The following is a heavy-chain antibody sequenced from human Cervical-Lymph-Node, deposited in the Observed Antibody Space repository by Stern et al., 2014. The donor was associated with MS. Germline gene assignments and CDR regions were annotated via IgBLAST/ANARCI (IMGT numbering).Heavy chain of an antibody. D-gene: IGHD5-12*01. CDR1: GGSISSGSFY. Sequence: QLQLQESGPGLVKPSQTLSLTCIVSGGSISSGSFYWNWIRQPAGRGLEWIGRIYSSGSTNYNPYLKSRVTISGDTSNNQFSPTLISMTAADTAIYYCARETGGYTYGDTDFFDYWGQGALVTVSS. V-gene: IGHV4-61*02. CDR2: IYSSGST. CDR3: ARETGGYTYGDTDFFDY. J-gene: IGHJ4*02.